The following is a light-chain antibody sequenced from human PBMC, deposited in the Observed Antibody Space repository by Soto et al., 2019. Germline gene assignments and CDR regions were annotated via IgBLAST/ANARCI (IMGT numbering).Light chain of an antibody. V-gene: IGLV1-44*01. CDR1: SSNIGSNT. CDR2: NSN. Sequence: QSVLTQPPSASGTPGQRVTISCSGTSSNIGSNTVNWYQQLPGTAPKVLIYNSNQRSSGVPDRFSGSKSGASASLAVSGLQSEDEADYFCASWDDSFKSVVFGGGTKLTVL. CDR3: ASWDDSFKSVV. J-gene: IGLJ2*01.